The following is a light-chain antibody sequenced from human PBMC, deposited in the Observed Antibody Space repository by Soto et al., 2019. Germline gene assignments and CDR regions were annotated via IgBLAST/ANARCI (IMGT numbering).Light chain of an antibody. CDR2: GAS. Sequence: EIVWTQSPGTLSLSPGERATLSCRPSQSVSSSFLAWYQQKPGQAPRLLIYGASSRATGIPDRFSGSGSGTDFTLIISRLEPEDSAVYYCQQYGSLPRTFGQGTKVEIK. CDR1: QSVSSSF. J-gene: IGKJ1*01. V-gene: IGKV3-20*01. CDR3: QQYGSLPRT.